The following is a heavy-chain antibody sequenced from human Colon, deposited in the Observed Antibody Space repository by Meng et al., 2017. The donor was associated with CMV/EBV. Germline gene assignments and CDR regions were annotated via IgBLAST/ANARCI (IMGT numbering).Heavy chain of an antibody. D-gene: IGHD3-10*01. V-gene: IGHV7-4-1*02. CDR1: RSALGVVV. CDR2: MDNDAGNP. Sequence: SCPASRSALGVVVMCCRRQAPGAGLGWTRCMDNDAGNPTYAQDGTGRFVCSMDTSVSTVYLAISSLETEDTDIYDCARTNGGDSLDFWGQGTLVTVSS. J-gene: IGHJ4*02. CDR3: ARTNGGDSLDF.